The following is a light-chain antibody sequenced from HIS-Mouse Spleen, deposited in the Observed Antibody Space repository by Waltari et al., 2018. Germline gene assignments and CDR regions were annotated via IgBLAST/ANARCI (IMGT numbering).Light chain of an antibody. V-gene: IGLV2-23*01. CDR2: EGS. CDR1: SSDFGRYNL. CDR3: CSYAGSSTFWV. Sequence: QSALTQPASVSGSPGQSITIPCTGTSSDFGRYNLVSWYQQHPGKAPKLMIYEGSKRPSGVSNRFSGSKSGNTASLTISGLQAEDEADYYCCSYAGSSTFWVFGGGTKLTVL. J-gene: IGLJ3*02.